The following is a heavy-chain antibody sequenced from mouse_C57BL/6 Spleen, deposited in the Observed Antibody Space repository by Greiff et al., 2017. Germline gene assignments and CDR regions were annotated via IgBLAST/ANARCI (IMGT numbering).Heavy chain of an antibody. Sequence: VQGVESGAELVRPGASVKLSCKASGYTFTDYYINWVKQRPGQGLEWIARIYPGSGNTYYNEKFKGKATLTAEKSSSTAYMQLSSLTSEDSAGYFCARCATVGVFDYWGQGTTLTVSS. CDR3: ARCATVGVFDY. CDR1: GYTFTDYY. V-gene: IGHV1-76*01. CDR2: IYPGSGNT. J-gene: IGHJ2*01. D-gene: IGHD2-14*01.